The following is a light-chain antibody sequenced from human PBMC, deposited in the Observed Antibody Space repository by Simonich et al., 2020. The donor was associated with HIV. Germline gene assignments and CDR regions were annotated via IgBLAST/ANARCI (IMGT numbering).Light chain of an antibody. CDR3: QSSDSSLSGSV. J-gene: IGLJ3*02. CDR1: SSNIGAGYD. V-gene: IGLV1-40*01. CDR2: GTS. Sequence: QSVLTQPPSVSGAPGQRVTISCTGSSSNIGAGYDVHWYQPLPGTAPKLLIYGTSNRPSGVPDRVSRSNAGSSASLAITGLQADDDAYYYGQSSDSSLSGSVFGGGTKLTVL.